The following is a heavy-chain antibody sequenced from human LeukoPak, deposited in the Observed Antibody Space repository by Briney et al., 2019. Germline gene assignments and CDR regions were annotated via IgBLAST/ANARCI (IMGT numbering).Heavy chain of an antibody. Sequence: PSETLSLTCAVSGXSISSSNWWGWIRQPPGNGLAWIGYIYYSGSTYYNPSLKSRVTMSVDTSKNQFSLKLSSVTAVVTAVYYCARRGGSYNFDYWGQGTLVTVSS. V-gene: IGHV4-28*01. CDR3: ARRGGSYNFDY. D-gene: IGHD1-26*01. J-gene: IGHJ4*02. CDR2: IYYSGST. CDR1: GXSISSSNW.